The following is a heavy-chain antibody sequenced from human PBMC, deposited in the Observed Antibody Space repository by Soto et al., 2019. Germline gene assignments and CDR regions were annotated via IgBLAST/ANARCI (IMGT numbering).Heavy chain of an antibody. V-gene: IGHV3-30-3*01. J-gene: IGHJ4*02. CDR2: ISYDGSIA. CDR1: GFTFTSFS. Sequence: QVQLVESGGGVVQPGRSLKLSCAASGFTFTSFSMQWVRQAPGKGLEWVAVISYDGSIAYYADSVKGRFTISRDNSKNTLYLQMYSLRTEDTAVYLCAREWSTSGDLDYWGQGTLVTVSS. D-gene: IGHD3-10*01. CDR3: AREWSTSGDLDY.